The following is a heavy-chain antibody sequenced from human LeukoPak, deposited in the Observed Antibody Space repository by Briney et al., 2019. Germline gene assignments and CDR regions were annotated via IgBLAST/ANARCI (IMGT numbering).Heavy chain of an antibody. Sequence: GGSLRLSCAASGFTFSNYAMSWVRQAPGKGLEWVSGMSGSGGTTYYADSVKGRFTISRDKSKNTLNLQMNSLRAEDTAVYYCAKDLGATYLNYFDYWGQGTLVTVSS. CDR3: AKDLGATYLNYFDY. CDR1: GFTFSNYA. CDR2: MSGSGGTT. V-gene: IGHV3-23*01. D-gene: IGHD4/OR15-4a*01. J-gene: IGHJ4*02.